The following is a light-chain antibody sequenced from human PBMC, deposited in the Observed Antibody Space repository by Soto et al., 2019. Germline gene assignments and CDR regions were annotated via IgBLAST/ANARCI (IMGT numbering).Light chain of an antibody. J-gene: IGKJ1*01. CDR2: AAS. V-gene: IGKV1-39*01. CDR1: QSISSF. CDR3: QQSYSIWWT. Sequence: DIQMTQSPSSLSTSVGDRVTISCRASQSISSFLNWFQQKPGKAPKLLIYAASSLQSGVPSRFSGSGSGTNFTLTIDSLQPEDFATYYCQQSYSIWWTFGQGTKVEFE.